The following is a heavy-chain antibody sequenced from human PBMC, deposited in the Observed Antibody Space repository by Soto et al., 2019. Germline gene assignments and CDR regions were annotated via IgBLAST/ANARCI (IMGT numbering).Heavy chain of an antibody. CDR1: GFTFSSYA. CDR3: ATSGYSSSWENYYYYYGMDV. V-gene: IGHV3-30-3*01. Sequence: PGGSLRLSCAASGFTFSSYAMHWVRQAPGKGLEWVAVISYDGSNKYYADSVKGRFTISRDNSKNTLYLQMNSLRAEDTAVYYCATSGYSSSWENYYYYYGMDVWGQGTTVTVSS. J-gene: IGHJ6*02. D-gene: IGHD6-13*01. CDR2: ISYDGSNK.